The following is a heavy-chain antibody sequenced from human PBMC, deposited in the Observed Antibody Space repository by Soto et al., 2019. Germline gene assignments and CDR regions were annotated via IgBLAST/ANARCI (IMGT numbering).Heavy chain of an antibody. Sequence: QVQLVQSGAEVKKPGSTVKVSCKASGGTFSSYAISWVRQAPGQGLEWLGGTIPIFGPANYAQKFQGRVTINADESSSTAYMELSSLRSEDTAVYYCVTRNYDFWSGRDYWGQGTLVTVSS. D-gene: IGHD3-3*01. CDR2: TIPIFGPA. V-gene: IGHV1-69*01. CDR3: VTRNYDFWSGRDY. CDR1: GGTFSSYA. J-gene: IGHJ4*02.